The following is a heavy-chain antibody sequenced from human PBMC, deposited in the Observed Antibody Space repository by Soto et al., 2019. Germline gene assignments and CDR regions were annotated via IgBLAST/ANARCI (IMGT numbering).Heavy chain of an antibody. V-gene: IGHV1-69*04. CDR1: GGTFSSYT. D-gene: IGHD6-19*01. Sequence: GASVKVSCKASGGTFSSYTISWVRQAPGQGLEWMGRIIPILGIANYAQKFQGRVTITADKSTSTAYMELSSLRSEDTAVYYCARDQSSGWSRAYYYYGMDVWGQGTTVTVS. CDR3: ARDQSSGWSRAYYYYGMDV. CDR2: IIPILGIA. J-gene: IGHJ6*02.